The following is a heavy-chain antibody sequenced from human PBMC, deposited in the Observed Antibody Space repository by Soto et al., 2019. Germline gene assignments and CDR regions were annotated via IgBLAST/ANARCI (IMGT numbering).Heavy chain of an antibody. CDR1: GYSFTSYW. CDR2: IYPGDSDT. V-gene: IGHV5-51*01. Sequence: ESLKISCKGSGYSFTSYWIGWVRQMPGKGLEWMGIIYPGDSDTRYSPSFQGQVTISADKSISTAYLQWSSLKASDTAMYYCARLTGYCSSTSCYSPFDYWGQGTLVTVSS. D-gene: IGHD2-2*02. CDR3: ARLTGYCSSTSCYSPFDY. J-gene: IGHJ4*02.